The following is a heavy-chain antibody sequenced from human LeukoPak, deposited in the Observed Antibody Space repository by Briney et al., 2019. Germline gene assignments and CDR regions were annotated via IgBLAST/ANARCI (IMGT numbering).Heavy chain of an antibody. CDR3: ARDSAAYYYYYYMDV. D-gene: IGHD2-15*01. CDR1: GFTFSSYW. V-gene: IGHV3-74*01. Sequence: GGSLRLSCAASGFTFSSYWMHWVRHAPGKGRVWVSRINSDGSSTSYADSVKGRFTISRDNAKNTLYLQMNSLRAEDTGVYYCARDSAAYYYYYYMDVWGKGTTVTISS. CDR2: INSDGSST. J-gene: IGHJ6*03.